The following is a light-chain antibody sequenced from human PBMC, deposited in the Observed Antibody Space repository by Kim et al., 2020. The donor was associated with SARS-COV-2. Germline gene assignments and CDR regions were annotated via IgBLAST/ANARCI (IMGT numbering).Light chain of an antibody. J-gene: IGKJ1*01. CDR2: GAS. CDR1: QSISRNY. Sequence: EIVLTQSPGTLSLSPGERATLSCRSSQSISRNYLAWYQQKPGQAPRLLIYGASSRATGTPDRFSGSGSGTDLTLTISRLEPEDFAVYYCQQYGSLPPTFGQGTKVDIK. V-gene: IGKV3-20*01. CDR3: QQYGSLPPT.